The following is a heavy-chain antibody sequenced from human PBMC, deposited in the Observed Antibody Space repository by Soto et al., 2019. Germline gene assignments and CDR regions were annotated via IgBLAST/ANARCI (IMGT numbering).Heavy chain of an antibody. CDR3: VKKSIGTVTNPVYWSFDL. Sequence: EVQLLESGGGLIQPGGSLRLSCTACGFTFINYAMNWVRQAPGKGLEWVSGTSGGGDVAFYADSVKGRFAISRDNSKNTLYLQMNSLRAEDTALYYCVKKSIGTVTNPVYWSFDLWGRGTLVTVSS. CDR2: TSGGGDVA. CDR1: GFTFINYA. D-gene: IGHD4-17*01. J-gene: IGHJ2*01. V-gene: IGHV3-23*01.